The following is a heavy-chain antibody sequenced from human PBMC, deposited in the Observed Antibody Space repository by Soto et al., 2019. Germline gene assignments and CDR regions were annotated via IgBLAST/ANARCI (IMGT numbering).Heavy chain of an antibody. CDR2: ISYDGSDK. J-gene: IGHJ4*03. V-gene: IGHV3-30-3*01. Sequence: QVQLVESGGGVVQPGRSLRLSCAASGFTLSSYAMHWVRQAPGKGLGWVAVISYDGSDKYYADSVKGRFTISRDNSKNTPVLQMNTLRPEDTAVYYCARRYCSGGYCYFDSWVQGTLVTVSS. D-gene: IGHD2-15*01. CDR1: GFTLSSYA. CDR3: ARRYCSGGYCYFDS.